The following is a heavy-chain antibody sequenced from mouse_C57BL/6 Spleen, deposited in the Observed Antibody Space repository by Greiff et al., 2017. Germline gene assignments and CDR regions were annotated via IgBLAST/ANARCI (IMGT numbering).Heavy chain of an antibody. CDR1: GYTFTSYW. D-gene: IGHD1-1*01. J-gene: IGHJ4*01. Sequence: QVQLKQPGAELVKPGASVKMSCKASGYTFTSYWITWVKQRPGQGLEWIGDIYPGSGSTNYNEKFKSKATLTVDTSSSTAYMQLSSLTSEDSAVYYCAREDYYGSSYDYAMDYWGQGTSVTVSS. CDR2: IYPGSGST. V-gene: IGHV1-55*01. CDR3: AREDYYGSSYDYAMDY.